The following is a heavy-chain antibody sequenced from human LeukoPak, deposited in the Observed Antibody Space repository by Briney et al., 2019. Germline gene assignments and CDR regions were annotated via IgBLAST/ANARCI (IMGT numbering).Heavy chain of an antibody. CDR1: GFTFSSYS. CDR3: AKAYSSGFDA. V-gene: IGHV3-30*18. D-gene: IGHD3-22*01. J-gene: IGHJ5*02. Sequence: PGGSLRLSCAASGFTFSSYSMNWVRQAPGKGLEWVAVISYDGSNKYYADSVKGRFTISRDNSKNTLYLQMNSLRAEDTAVYYCAKAYSSGFDAWGQGTLVTVSS. CDR2: ISYDGSNK.